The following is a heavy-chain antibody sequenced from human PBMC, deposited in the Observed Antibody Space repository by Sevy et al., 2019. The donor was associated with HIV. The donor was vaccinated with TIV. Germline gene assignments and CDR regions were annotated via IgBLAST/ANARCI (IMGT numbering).Heavy chain of an antibody. CDR3: ARNPAMPAWNWFDP. D-gene: IGHD2-2*01. J-gene: IGHJ5*02. CDR1: GGTFSSYA. Sequence: ASVKVSCKASGGTFSSYAISWVRQAPGQGLEWMGGIIPIFGTANYAQKFQGRVTITADKSTSTAYMELSSLRSEDTAVYYCARNPAMPAWNWFDPWGEGTLVTVSS. CDR2: IIPIFGTA. V-gene: IGHV1-69*06.